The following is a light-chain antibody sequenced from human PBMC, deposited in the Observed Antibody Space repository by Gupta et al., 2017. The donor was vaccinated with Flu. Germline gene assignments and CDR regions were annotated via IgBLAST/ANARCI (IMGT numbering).Light chain of an antibody. V-gene: IGLV1-44*01. CDR2: NKG. CDR3: ASGDANMSDVV. J-gene: IGLJ2*01. CDR1: YPTIGSSS. Sequence: QSVLPQPPSASVPPGQRVTISCPGSYPTIGSSSVTWYQQLPGAAPGLLFHNKGRRHSGVPARFSASKSGSAASVATSGLQAEDEADYYCASGDANMSDVVFGGGTKLTVL.